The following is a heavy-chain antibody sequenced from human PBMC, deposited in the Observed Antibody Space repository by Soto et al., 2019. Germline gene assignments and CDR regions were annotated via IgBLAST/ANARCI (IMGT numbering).Heavy chain of an antibody. CDR1: GGSISSSSDY. J-gene: IGHJ4*02. V-gene: IGHV4-39*01. CDR3: ARHTVSFLG. CDR2: LYYSGTT. Sequence: QLQLQESGPGLVKPSETLSLNCTVSGGSISSSSDYWGWIRQSPGKGLEWIGSLYYSGTTYYNPSIRSRVTVPMVQAKNQFSRKLSSVTAADTAVYYCARHTVSFLGWGQGTLVSVSS. D-gene: IGHD4-17*01.